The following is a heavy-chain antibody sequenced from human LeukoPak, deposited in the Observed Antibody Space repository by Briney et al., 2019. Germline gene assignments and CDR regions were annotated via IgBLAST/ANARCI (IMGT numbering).Heavy chain of an antibody. V-gene: IGHV4-59*01. J-gene: IGHJ4*02. CDR2: IYYSGST. D-gene: IGHD3-10*01. Sequence: SETLSLTCTVSGGSISSYYWGWIRQPPGKGLEWIGYIYYSGSTNYNPSLKSRVTISVDTSKNQFSLKLSSVTAADTAVYYCARGRSMVRGVIWNYWGQGTLVTVSS. CDR3: ARGRSMVRGVIWNY. CDR1: GGSISSYY.